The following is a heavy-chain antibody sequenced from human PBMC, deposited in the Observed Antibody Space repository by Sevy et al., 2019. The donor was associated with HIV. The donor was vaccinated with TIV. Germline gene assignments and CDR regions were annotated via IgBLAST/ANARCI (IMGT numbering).Heavy chain of an antibody. Sequence: GGSLRLSCIGSGFSFSYYDIHWVRQSPGKGLDWVALISHDGINEYYADSVKGRFTISRDNSKNTVYLEMNSLRNEDTAIYFCANAYSGSYSHAYLDALDVWGQGTTVTVSS. D-gene: IGHD1-26*01. CDR2: ISHDGINE. J-gene: IGHJ6*02. CDR1: GFSFSYYD. V-gene: IGHV3-30*18. CDR3: ANAYSGSYSHAYLDALDV.